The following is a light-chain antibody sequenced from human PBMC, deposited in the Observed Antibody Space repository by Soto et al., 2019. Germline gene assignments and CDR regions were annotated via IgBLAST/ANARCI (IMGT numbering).Light chain of an antibody. CDR2: GAS. CDR1: QSVSSNY. J-gene: IGKJ1*01. CDR3: QQYGSSPWT. V-gene: IGKV3-20*01. Sequence: EIVFTQSPVTLSLSPGERATLSCRASQSVSSNYLAWYQQKPGQAPRPLIYGASSRATGIPDRFSGSGAGTDFTLTISRLESEDFAVYYCQQYGSSPWTFGQGTKVDIK.